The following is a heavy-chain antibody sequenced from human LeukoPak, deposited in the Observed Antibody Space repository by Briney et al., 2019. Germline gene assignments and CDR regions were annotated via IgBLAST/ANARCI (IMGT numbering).Heavy chain of an antibody. J-gene: IGHJ4*02. CDR3: AKYGNYLFDY. Sequence: GGSPRLSCAASGFTFSSYGMHWVRQAPGKGLEWVAFIRYDGSNKYYADSVKGRFTISRDTSRNTLYLQMNSLRAEDTAVYYCAKYGNYLFDYWGQGTLVTVSS. V-gene: IGHV3-30*02. CDR1: GFTFSSYG. D-gene: IGHD1-7*01. CDR2: IRYDGSNK.